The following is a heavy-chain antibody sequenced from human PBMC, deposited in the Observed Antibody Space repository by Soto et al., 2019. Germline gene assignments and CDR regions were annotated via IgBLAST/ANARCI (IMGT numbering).Heavy chain of an antibody. CDR3: ARDRTPQTLIVVVAAAMSD. J-gene: IGHJ4*02. D-gene: IGHD2-2*01. CDR1: GFTFSTYA. V-gene: IGHV3-30-3*01. Sequence: QPGGSLRLSCAASGFTFSTYAMHWVRQAPGKGLEWVAVISYDGSNKYYADSVKGRFTISRDNSKNTLYLQMNSLRAEDTAVYYCARDRTPQTLIVVVAAAMSDWGQGT. CDR2: ISYDGSNK.